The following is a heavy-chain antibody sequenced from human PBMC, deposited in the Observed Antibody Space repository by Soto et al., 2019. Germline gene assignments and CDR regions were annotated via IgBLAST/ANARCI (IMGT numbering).Heavy chain of an antibody. CDR1: GFTSSRYS. CDR3: ARESEDLTSNFDY. Sequence: GSLRLSCAASGFTSSRYSMNWVRQAPGKGLEWVSSISSTTNYIYYADSMKGRFTVSRDNAKNSVYLDMNSLSAEDTAVYYCARESEDLTSNFDYWGQGTPVTVSS. V-gene: IGHV3-21*01. CDR2: ISSTTNYI. J-gene: IGHJ4*02.